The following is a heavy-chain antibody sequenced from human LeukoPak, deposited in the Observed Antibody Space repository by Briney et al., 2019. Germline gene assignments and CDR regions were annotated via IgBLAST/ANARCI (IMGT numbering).Heavy chain of an antibody. D-gene: IGHD3-22*01. Sequence: ASVKVSCKASGYTFTGYYMHWVRQAPGQGLEWMGWINPNSGGTNYAQKFQGRVTMTRNTSISTAYMELSSLRSEDTAVYYCARGPPDSSGYYYDYFQHWGQGTLVTVSS. CDR3: ARGPPDSSGYYYDYFQH. CDR2: INPNSGGT. V-gene: IGHV1-2*02. J-gene: IGHJ1*01. CDR1: GYTFTGYY.